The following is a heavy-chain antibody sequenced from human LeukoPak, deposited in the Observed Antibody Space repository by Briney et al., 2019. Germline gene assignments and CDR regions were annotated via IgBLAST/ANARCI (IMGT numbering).Heavy chain of an antibody. D-gene: IGHD1-20*01. J-gene: IGHJ4*02. CDR2: INHGGST. V-gene: IGHV4-34*01. CDR3: ARGHNWNLDY. CDR1: GESFSGYY. Sequence: SETLSLTCAVYGESFSGYYWSWIRQPPGKGLEWIGEINHGGSTKYTPSLTGRVTISVDTSKNQFSLKLTSVTAADTAVYYCARGHNWNLDYWGQGTLVAIPS.